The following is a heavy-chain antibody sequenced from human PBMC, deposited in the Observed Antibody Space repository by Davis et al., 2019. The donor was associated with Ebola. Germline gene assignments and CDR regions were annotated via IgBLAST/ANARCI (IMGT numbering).Heavy chain of an antibody. J-gene: IGHJ4*02. V-gene: IGHV1-3*01. D-gene: IGHD1-26*01. CDR3: ARGPWELLPLDY. CDR2: INAGNGNT. Sequence: ASVKVSCKASGYTFTSYAMHWVRQAPGQRLEWMGWINAGNGNTKYSQKFQGRVTITGDTSASTAYMELSSLRSEDTAVYYCARGPWELLPLDYWGQGTLVTVSS. CDR1: GYTFTSYA.